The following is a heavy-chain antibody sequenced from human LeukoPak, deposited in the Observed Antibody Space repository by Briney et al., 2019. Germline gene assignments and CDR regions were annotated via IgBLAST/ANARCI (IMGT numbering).Heavy chain of an antibody. CDR1: GFTFSNYA. CDR3: ARDPVAGLGDAFHI. D-gene: IGHD3/OR15-3a*01. J-gene: IGHJ3*02. Sequence: PGGSLRLSCAASGFTFSNYAMHWVRQAPGKGLEWVAVISYDGTNKYYADSVKGRFTISRDNSKITLDLQMNSLRIEDTAVYYCARDPVAGLGDAFHIWGQGTMVTVSS. CDR2: ISYDGTNK. V-gene: IGHV3-30-3*01.